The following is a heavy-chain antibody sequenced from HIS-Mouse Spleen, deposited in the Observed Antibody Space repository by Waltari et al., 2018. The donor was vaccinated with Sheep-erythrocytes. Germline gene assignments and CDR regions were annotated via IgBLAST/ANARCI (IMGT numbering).Heavy chain of an antibody. D-gene: IGHD1-1*01. Sequence: EVQLVESGGGLVKPGGSLRLSCAASGFTFSSSSMNWVRQAPGKGLEWVSSISSSSSYIYYADSAKGRFTISRDNAKNSLYLQMNSLRAEDTAVYYCARDTGTDAFDIWGQGTMVTVSS. V-gene: IGHV3-21*01. J-gene: IGHJ3*02. CDR1: GFTFSSSS. CDR2: ISSSSSYI. CDR3: ARDTGTDAFDI.